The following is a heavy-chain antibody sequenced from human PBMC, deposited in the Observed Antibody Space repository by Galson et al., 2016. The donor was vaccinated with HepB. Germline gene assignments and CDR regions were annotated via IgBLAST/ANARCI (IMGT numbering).Heavy chain of an antibody. V-gene: IGHV3-30*03. CDR3: ARADAAEGTNWFDP. D-gene: IGHD6-13*01. CDR2: ISHDGSLK. Sequence: SLRLSCAAPGFTFRSYGMHWVRQAPGKGLEWVTIISHDGSLKFYADSVKGRFTISRDNSKNTLYLQMNGLRVDDTAIYYCARADAAEGTNWFDPWGQGTLVTVSS. J-gene: IGHJ5*02. CDR1: GFTFRSYG.